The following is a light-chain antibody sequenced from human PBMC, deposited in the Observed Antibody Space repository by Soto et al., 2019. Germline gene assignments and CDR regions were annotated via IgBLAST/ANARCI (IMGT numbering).Light chain of an antibody. CDR2: EVT. Sequence: QSALTQPASVSGSPGQSITISCTGTSSDVGGYNYVSWYQQHPGKAPKLMIYEVTNRPSGVSYRFSGSKSGNTASLTISGLQAEDEDDHYCTSYTGSSTLLLFGGGTKLTVL. V-gene: IGLV2-14*01. CDR1: SSDVGGYNY. J-gene: IGLJ2*01. CDR3: TSYTGSSTLLL.